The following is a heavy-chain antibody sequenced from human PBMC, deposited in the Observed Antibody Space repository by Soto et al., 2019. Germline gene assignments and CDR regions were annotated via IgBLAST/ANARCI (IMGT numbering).Heavy chain of an antibody. CDR3: ARVPLDSSGYPMYYFDY. J-gene: IGHJ4*02. D-gene: IGHD3-22*01. CDR1: GGTFSNYA. Sequence: QVQLVQSGAEVKKPGSSVKVSCKTSGGTFSNYAISCVRQAPGQGLEWMGGIIPIFGTTNYAQKFQGRVTITADESTSTASMQLSSLRSEDTAVYYCARVPLDSSGYPMYYFDYWGQGTLVTVSS. V-gene: IGHV1-69*01. CDR2: IIPIFGTT.